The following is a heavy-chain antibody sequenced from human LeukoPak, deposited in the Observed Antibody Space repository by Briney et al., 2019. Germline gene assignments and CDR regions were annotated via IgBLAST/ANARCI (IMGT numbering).Heavy chain of an antibody. CDR2: IFQSGTT. CDR3: ARVVVVVAAWFGYPGYYYMDV. J-gene: IGHJ6*03. D-gene: IGHD2-15*01. V-gene: IGHV4-59*12. Sequence: SETLSLTCTVSGDSITTYYWSWIRQPPGKGLEWIGYIFQSGTTNYNPSLKSRVTISVDTSKNQFSLKLSSVTAADTAVYYCARVVVVVAAWFGYPGYYYMDVWGKGTTVTVSS. CDR1: GDSITTYY.